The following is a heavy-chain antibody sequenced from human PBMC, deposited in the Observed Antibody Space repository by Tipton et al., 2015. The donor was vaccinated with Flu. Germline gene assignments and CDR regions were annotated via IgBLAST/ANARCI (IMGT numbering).Heavy chain of an antibody. Sequence: QSGAEVKKPGESLRISCKGSGYSFTSYWISWVRQMPGKGLEWMGRIDPSDSYTNYSPSFQGHVTISADKSISTAYLQWSSLKASDTAMYYCARGFYDILTGYFNWFDPWGQGTLVTVSS. CDR2: IDPSDSYT. V-gene: IGHV5-10-1*01. J-gene: IGHJ5*02. CDR1: GYSFTSYW. CDR3: ARGFYDILTGYFNWFDP. D-gene: IGHD3-9*01.